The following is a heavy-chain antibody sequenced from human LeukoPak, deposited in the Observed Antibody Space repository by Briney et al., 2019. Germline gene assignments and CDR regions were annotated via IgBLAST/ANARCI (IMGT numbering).Heavy chain of an antibody. D-gene: IGHD2-15*01. J-gene: IGHJ5*02. CDR2: INPNSGGT. V-gene: IGHV1-2*02. CDR1: GYTFTGYY. CDR3: ARVRSWVAATGNWFDP. Sequence: ASVKVSCKASGYTFTGYYMHWVRQAPGQGLEWMGWINPNSGGTNYAQKFQGRVTMTRDTSISTAYMELSRLRSDDTAVYYCARVRSWVAATGNWFDPWGQGTRVTVSS.